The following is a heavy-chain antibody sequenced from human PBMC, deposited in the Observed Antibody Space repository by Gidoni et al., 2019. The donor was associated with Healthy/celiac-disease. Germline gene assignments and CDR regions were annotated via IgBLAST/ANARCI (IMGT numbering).Heavy chain of an antibody. CDR1: GFPFSDYY. V-gene: IGHV3-11*05. CDR2: ISSSSSYT. J-gene: IGHJ4*02. CDR3: ARKDILTGYYQL. D-gene: IGHD3-9*01. Sequence: QVQLVESGGGLVKPGGSLRLSCAASGFPFSDYYMSWIRQAPGKGLEWVSYISSSSSYTNYADSVKGRFTISRDNAKNSLYLQMNSLRAEDTAVYYCARKDILTGYYQLWGQGTLVTVSS.